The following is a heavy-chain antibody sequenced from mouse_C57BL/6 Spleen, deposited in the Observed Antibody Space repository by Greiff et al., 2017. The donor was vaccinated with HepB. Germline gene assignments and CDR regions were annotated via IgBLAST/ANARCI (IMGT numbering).Heavy chain of an antibody. CDR1: GYTFTSYW. Sequence: VQLQQSGAELVKPGASVKVSCKASGYTFTSYWMHWVKQRPGQGLEWIGRIHPSDSDTNYNQKFKGKATLTVDKSSSTAYMQLSSLKSEDSAVYYCASTTVVAPYYYAMDYWGQGTSVTVSS. J-gene: IGHJ4*01. CDR3: ASTTVVAPYYYAMDY. V-gene: IGHV1-74*01. D-gene: IGHD1-1*01. CDR2: IHPSDSDT.